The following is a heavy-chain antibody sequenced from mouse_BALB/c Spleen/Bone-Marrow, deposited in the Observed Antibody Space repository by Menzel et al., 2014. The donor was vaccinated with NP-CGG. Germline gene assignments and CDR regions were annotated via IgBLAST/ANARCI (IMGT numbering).Heavy chain of an antibody. V-gene: IGHV1S81*02. Sequence: QVQLQQSGDELVKPGASVKLSCMASGFTFTSYWIHWVKQRPGQGPEWIGEINPSNGRTNYNEKFKSKATLTEDKSSSTAYMQLSSLTSDGSAVYYCARDGNYTYAMDYWGQGTSVTVSS. CDR2: INPSNGRT. J-gene: IGHJ4*01. CDR1: GFTFTSYW. CDR3: ARDGNYTYAMDY. D-gene: IGHD2-1*01.